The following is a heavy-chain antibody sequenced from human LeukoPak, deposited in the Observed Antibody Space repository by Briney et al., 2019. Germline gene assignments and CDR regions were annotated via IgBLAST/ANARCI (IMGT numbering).Heavy chain of an antibody. J-gene: IGHJ4*02. CDR3: AKETSYYGSGTYVYFDY. V-gene: IGHV3-30*18. CDR1: KFTFSFSG. CDR2: TSYDETSK. D-gene: IGHD3-10*01. Sequence: GGSLRLSCAASKFTFSFSGMHWVRQAPGKGLEWVASTSYDETSKQYADSVKGRFTISRDNANRTLYLQMNSPRPEDTAVYYCAKETSYYGSGTYVYFDYWGQGALVTVSS.